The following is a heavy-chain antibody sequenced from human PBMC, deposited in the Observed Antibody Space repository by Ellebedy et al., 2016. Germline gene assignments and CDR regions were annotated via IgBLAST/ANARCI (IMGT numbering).Heavy chain of an antibody. J-gene: IGHJ4*02. V-gene: IGHV3-21*06. CDR1: GFTFSSYS. CDR3: ARDPRPYLRYGNYDC. CDR2: INNSSSHI. D-gene: IGHD3-9*01. Sequence: GESLKISCAASGFTFSSYSMNWVRQAPGKGLEWVSSINNSSSHIYYADSVRGRFTISRDNAKNVLFLQMNSLRADDTAVYYCARDPRPYLRYGNYDCWGQGTLVTVSS.